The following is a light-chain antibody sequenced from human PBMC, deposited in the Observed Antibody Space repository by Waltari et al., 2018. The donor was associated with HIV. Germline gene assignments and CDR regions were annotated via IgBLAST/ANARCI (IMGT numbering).Light chain of an antibody. Sequence: QSALTQPPSASGSPGQSVTISCTGTNSDVGGNNSVPCYQQHPGKAPKLLIFDVIKRPSGVPDRFAGSKSGNTASLTVSGLQAADEADYYCSSFAGSKNHYVFGTGTKVTVL. CDR1: NSDVGGNNS. V-gene: IGLV2-8*01. CDR2: DVI. J-gene: IGLJ1*01. CDR3: SSFAGSKNHYV.